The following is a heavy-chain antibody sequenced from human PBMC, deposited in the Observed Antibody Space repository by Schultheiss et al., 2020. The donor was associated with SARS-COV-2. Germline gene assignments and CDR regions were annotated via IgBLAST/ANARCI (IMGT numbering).Heavy chain of an antibody. CDR3: ARVSFVDSTMGFDY. V-gene: IGHV4-39*01. J-gene: IGHJ4*02. CDR1: GGSISSGDYY. Sequence: SETLSLTCSVSGGSISSGDYYWSWIRQPPGKGLEWIGSIYYSGSTYYNPSLKSRVTISVDTSKNQFSLKLSSVTAADTAVYYCARVSFVDSTMGFDYWGQGTLVTVSS. CDR2: IYYSGST. D-gene: IGHD2-2*01.